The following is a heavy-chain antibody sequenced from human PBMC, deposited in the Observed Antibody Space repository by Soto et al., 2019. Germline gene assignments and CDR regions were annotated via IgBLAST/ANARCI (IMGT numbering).Heavy chain of an antibody. J-gene: IGHJ6*03. CDR1: VGSISSYN. CDR2: IQYSGST. V-gene: IGHV4-59*01. CDR3: ARDSDFWSGYSPYYMNV. Sequence: SETLSLTSTGSVGSISSYNWSWIRPPPGKGLEWNGYIQYSGSTNYNPSLKSRLTISVVSSKNQFSLKLSSVTAADTAVYYCARDSDFWSGYSPYYMNVWGKGTTVTVSS. D-gene: IGHD3-3*01.